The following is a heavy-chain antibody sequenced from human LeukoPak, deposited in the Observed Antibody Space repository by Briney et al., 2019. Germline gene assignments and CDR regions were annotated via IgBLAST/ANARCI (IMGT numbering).Heavy chain of an antibody. CDR2: INHSGST. D-gene: IGHD1-26*01. CDR3: ARDRTRVGAGAFDI. CDR1: GGSFSGYY. Sequence: SETLSLTCAVYGGSFSGYYWSWIRQPPGKGLEWIGEINHSGSTNYNPSLKSRATISVDTSKNQFSLKLSSVTAADTAVYYCARDRTRVGAGAFDIWGQGTMVTVSS. V-gene: IGHV4-34*01. J-gene: IGHJ3*02.